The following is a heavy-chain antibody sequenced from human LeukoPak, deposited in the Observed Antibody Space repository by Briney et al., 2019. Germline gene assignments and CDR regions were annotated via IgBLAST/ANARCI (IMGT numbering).Heavy chain of an antibody. CDR2: ISAYNGNT. D-gene: IGHD4-11*01. CDR3: ARDKAVTTEVTQYFQH. V-gene: IGHV1-18*01. CDR1: GYTFTSYG. Sequence: ASVTVSCKASGYTFTSYGISWVRQAPGQGLEWMGWISAYNGNTNYAQKLQGRVTMTTDTSTSTAYMELRSLRSDDTAVYYCARDKAVTTEVTQYFQHWGQGTLVTVSS. J-gene: IGHJ1*01.